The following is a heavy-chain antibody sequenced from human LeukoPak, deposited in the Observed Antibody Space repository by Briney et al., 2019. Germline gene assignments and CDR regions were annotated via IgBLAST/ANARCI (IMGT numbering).Heavy chain of an antibody. CDR2: IRSDGNYK. V-gene: IGHV3-30*02. J-gene: IGHJ4*02. D-gene: IGHD3-10*01. CDR1: GFTFSSYG. CDR3: AKQFLWFGELSHLDY. Sequence: GGSLRLSCAASGFTFSSYGMHWVRQAPGKGLEWVAFIRSDGNYKYYADSVKGRFTISRDNSKNTLYVQMNSLRAEDTAVYYCAKQFLWFGELSHLDYWGQGTLVTVSS.